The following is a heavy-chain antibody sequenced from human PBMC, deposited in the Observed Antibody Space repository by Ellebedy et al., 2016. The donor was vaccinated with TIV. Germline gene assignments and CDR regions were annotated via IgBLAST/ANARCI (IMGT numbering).Heavy chain of an antibody. Sequence: GESLKISCAASGFTFSRHGMHWVRQAPGKGLEWVAVISFDGSKNDYADSVKGRFAISRDNSKKTVYLQMNSLRTEDTAVYYCATDSIGSGEGFQHWGQGTQVIVSS. CDR1: GFTFSRHG. CDR2: ISFDGSKN. J-gene: IGHJ1*01. D-gene: IGHD1-26*01. V-gene: IGHV3-30*03. CDR3: ATDSIGSGEGFQH.